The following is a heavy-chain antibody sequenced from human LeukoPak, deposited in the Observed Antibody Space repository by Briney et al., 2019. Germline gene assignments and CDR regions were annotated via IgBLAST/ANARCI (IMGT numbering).Heavy chain of an antibody. Sequence: PGGSLRLSCAASGFTFSSFNMNWVREAPGKGLEWVSSISSTSSLIWYADSLKGRFTISRDNAKNSLYLQMDSLRAEDTAVYYCARYNSGWNDYWGQGTLVTVSS. V-gene: IGHV3-21*01. CDR3: ARYNSGWNDY. CDR2: ISSTSSLI. CDR1: GFTFSSFN. J-gene: IGHJ4*02. D-gene: IGHD6-19*01.